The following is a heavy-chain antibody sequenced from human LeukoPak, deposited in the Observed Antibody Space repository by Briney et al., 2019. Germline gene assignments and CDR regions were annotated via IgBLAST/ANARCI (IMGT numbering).Heavy chain of an antibody. Sequence: GESLKISCKGSGYSFTSYWIGWVRQMPGKGLEWMGIIYPGDSDTRYSPSFQGQVTISADKSISTAYLQWSSLKASDTAMYYCARDRLDTYSSSWDYYFDYWGQGTLVTVSS. V-gene: IGHV5-51*01. D-gene: IGHD6-13*01. CDR1: GYSFTSYW. CDR3: ARDRLDTYSSSWDYYFDY. J-gene: IGHJ4*02. CDR2: IYPGDSDT.